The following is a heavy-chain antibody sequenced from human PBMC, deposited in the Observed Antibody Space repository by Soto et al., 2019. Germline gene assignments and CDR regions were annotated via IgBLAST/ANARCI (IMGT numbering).Heavy chain of an antibody. Sequence: GESLKISCKGSGYSFTSYWIGWVRQMPGKGLEWMGIIYPGDSDTRYSPSFQGQVTISADKSISTAYLQWSSLKASDTAMYYCARKKQLWNPYYYYYYMDVWGKGTTVTVSS. D-gene: IGHD5-18*01. J-gene: IGHJ6*03. CDR2: IYPGDSDT. CDR1: GYSFTSYW. CDR3: ARKKQLWNPYYYYYYMDV. V-gene: IGHV5-51*01.